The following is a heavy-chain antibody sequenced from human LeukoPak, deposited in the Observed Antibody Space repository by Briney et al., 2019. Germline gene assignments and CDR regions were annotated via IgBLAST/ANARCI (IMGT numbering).Heavy chain of an antibody. Sequence: ASVTVSCKASGYTFTGYYMHWVRQAPGQGLEWMGWINPNSGGTNYAQKFQGRVTMTRDTSISSAYMELSRLRSDDTAVYYCARISHCSSTSCPSKNFDYWGQGTLVTVSS. J-gene: IGHJ4*02. CDR2: INPNSGGT. V-gene: IGHV1-2*02. CDR3: ARISHCSSTSCPSKNFDY. D-gene: IGHD2-2*01. CDR1: GYTFTGYY.